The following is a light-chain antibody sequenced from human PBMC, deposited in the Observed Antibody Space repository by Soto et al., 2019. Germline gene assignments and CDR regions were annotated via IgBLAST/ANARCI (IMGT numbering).Light chain of an antibody. V-gene: IGLV2-14*01. Sequence: SVLTQPASVSGSPGQSITISCTGTRNDVGGYNYVSWYQLHPGKAPKLIIFEVTKRPSGISYRFSGSKSGNTASLTISGLQAEDEADYSCSSYTTSATYVFGTGTKLTVL. CDR1: RNDVGGYNY. J-gene: IGLJ1*01. CDR3: SSYTTSATYV. CDR2: EVT.